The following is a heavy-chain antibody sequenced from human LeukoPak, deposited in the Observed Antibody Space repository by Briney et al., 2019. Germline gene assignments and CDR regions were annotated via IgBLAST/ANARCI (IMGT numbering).Heavy chain of an antibody. Sequence: GGSLRLSCAASGFSFKSYGMHWIRQTPGKGLEWVAVAWYDEKNKSYADSVKGRFTISRDNSKNTLYLQMNSLRAEDTAVYYCACPSTVSTYWGQGTLVTVSS. V-gene: IGHV3-33*01. CDR3: ACPSTVSTY. D-gene: IGHD4-17*01. CDR1: GFSFKSYG. J-gene: IGHJ4*02. CDR2: AWYDEKNK.